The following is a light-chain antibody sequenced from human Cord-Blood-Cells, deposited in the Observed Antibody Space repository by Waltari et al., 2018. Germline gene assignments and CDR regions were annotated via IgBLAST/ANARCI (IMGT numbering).Light chain of an antibody. CDR3: QQYGSSLYT. Sequence: EIVLTQSPGTLSFSPGERATLSSRASQSVSSSYLAWYQQKPGQAPRLLIYGASSRATGIPDRFSGSGSGTDFTLTISRLEPEDFAVYYCQQYGSSLYTFGQGTKLEIK. CDR1: QSVSSSY. J-gene: IGKJ2*01. V-gene: IGKV3-20*01. CDR2: GAS.